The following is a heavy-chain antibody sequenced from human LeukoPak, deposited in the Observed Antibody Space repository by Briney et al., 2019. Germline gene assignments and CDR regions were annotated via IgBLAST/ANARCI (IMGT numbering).Heavy chain of an antibody. CDR1: GFTFSSYA. CDR3: AREALYSGGYYGDHDAFDI. Sequence: GGSLRLSCAASGFTFSSYAMHWVRQAPGKGLEWVAVISYDGSNKYYADSVKGRFTISRDNSKNTLYLQMNSLRAEDTAVYYCAREALYSGGYYGDHDAFDIWGQGTMVTVSS. V-gene: IGHV3-30-3*01. J-gene: IGHJ3*02. D-gene: IGHD1-26*01. CDR2: ISYDGSNK.